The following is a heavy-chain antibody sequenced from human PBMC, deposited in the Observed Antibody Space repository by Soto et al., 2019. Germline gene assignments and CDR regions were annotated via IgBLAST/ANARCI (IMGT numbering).Heavy chain of an antibody. D-gene: IGHD3-22*01. V-gene: IGHV1-3*01. Sequence: QVQLVQSGAEVKKPGASVKVSCKASGYTFTNYAMHWVRQAPGQRLEWMGWINAGNGNTKYSQQFQGRVTITRDTSASTAYMELSSMRSEDTAVYYCARSSRYYYLEYWGQGTLVTVSS. J-gene: IGHJ4*02. CDR1: GYTFTNYA. CDR2: INAGNGNT. CDR3: ARSSRYYYLEY.